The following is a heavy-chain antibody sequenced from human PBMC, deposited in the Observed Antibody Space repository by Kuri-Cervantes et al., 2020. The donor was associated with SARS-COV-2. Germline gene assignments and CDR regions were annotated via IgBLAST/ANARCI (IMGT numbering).Heavy chain of an antibody. D-gene: IGHD2-2*01. CDR1: GYTFTGYY. CDR2: INPNSGGT. V-gene: IGHV1-2*02. Sequence: ASVKVSCKASGYTFTGYYMHWVRQAPGQGLEWMGWINPNSGGTNYAQKFQGRVTMTRDTSISTAYMELSSLRSEDTAVYYCARDGVVVPAAMTSYYYYYMDVWGKGTTVTVSS. J-gene: IGHJ6*03. CDR3: ARDGVVVPAAMTSYYYYYMDV.